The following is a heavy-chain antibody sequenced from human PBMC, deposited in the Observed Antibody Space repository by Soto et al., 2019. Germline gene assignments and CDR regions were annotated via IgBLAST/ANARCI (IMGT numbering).Heavy chain of an antibody. Sequence: EVQLLESGGGLVQPGGSLRLSCAASGFTFSSYAMSWVRQAQGKGLGWVSGISGSGVSTYYADSVKGRFTISRDNSKSTLYLQMNSLRAEDTAVYYCAKDRERIATRSIDYWGQGTLVTVSS. CDR3: AKDRERIATRSIDY. J-gene: IGHJ4*02. CDR2: ISGSGVST. V-gene: IGHV3-23*01. D-gene: IGHD6-6*01. CDR1: GFTFSSYA.